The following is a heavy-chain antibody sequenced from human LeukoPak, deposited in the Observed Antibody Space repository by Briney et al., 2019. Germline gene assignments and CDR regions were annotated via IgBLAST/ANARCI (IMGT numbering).Heavy chain of an antibody. CDR3: ARGRFVVVVPAAIYQGDAAGDFDY. CDR1: GYTFTSYG. CDR2: ISAYNGNT. V-gene: IGHV1-18*01. D-gene: IGHD2-2*01. Sequence: ASVKVSCKASGYTFTSYGISWVRQAPGQGLEWMGWISAYNGNTNYAQKLQGRVTMTTDTSTSTAYMELRSLRSDDTAVYYCARGRFVVVVPAAIYQGDAAGDFDYWGQGTLVTVSS. J-gene: IGHJ4*02.